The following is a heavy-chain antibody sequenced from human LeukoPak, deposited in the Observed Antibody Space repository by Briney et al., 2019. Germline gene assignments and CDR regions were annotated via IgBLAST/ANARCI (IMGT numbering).Heavy chain of an antibody. CDR2: IYYSGST. CDR1: GGSISSSSYY. D-gene: IGHD3-16*02. CDR3: ARVVTFGGVIAGLLDY. V-gene: IGHV4-39*01. Sequence: PSETLSLTCTVSGGSISSSSYYWGWIRQPPGKGLEWIGSIYYSGSTYYNPSLKSRVTISVDTSKNQFSLKLSSVTAAVTAVYYCARVVTFGGVIAGLLDYWGQGTLVTVSS. J-gene: IGHJ4*02.